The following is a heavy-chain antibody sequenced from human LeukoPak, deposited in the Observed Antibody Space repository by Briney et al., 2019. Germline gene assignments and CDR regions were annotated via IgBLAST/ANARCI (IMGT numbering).Heavy chain of an antibody. J-gene: IGHJ4*02. CDR1: GYTFTNYG. CDR3: ARGITEGYCSSTSCYRNYFDY. D-gene: IGHD2-2*01. Sequence: ASVKVSCKASGYTFTNYGISWVRQAPGQGLEWMGWISAYNGNTNYAQKLQGRVTMTTDTSTSTAYMELRSLRSDDTAVYYCARGITEGYCSSTSCYRNYFDYWGQGTLVTVSS. V-gene: IGHV1-18*01. CDR2: ISAYNGNT.